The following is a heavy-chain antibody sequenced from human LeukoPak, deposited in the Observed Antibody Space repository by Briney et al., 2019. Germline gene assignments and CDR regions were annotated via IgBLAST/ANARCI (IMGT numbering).Heavy chain of an antibody. J-gene: IGHJ3*01. Sequence: SETLSLTCSVSGASIRSFYWSWIRQSPGKGLEWIGYISYSGSTKYNPSLKSRATMSADTSKSQLSLRLNSVTAADTAVYFCAQQVVGTSDTFDVWGHGTLVTVSS. CDR2: ISYSGST. V-gene: IGHV4-59*01. CDR1: GASIRSFY. D-gene: IGHD2-15*01. CDR3: AQQVVGTSDTFDV.